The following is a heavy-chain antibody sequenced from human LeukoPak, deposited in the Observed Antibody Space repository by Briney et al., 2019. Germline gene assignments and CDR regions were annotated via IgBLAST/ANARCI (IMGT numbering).Heavy chain of an antibody. Sequence: GGSLRLSCAASGFTFSNYAMSWVRQAPGKGLEWVSAISGSGRTTYYADSVKGRFTISRDNSKNTLYLQMNSLRAEDTAVYYCASKRPVTEDYWGQGTLVTVSS. CDR1: GFTFSNYA. D-gene: IGHD4-17*01. V-gene: IGHV3-23*01. CDR2: ISGSGRTT. CDR3: ASKRPVTEDY. J-gene: IGHJ4*02.